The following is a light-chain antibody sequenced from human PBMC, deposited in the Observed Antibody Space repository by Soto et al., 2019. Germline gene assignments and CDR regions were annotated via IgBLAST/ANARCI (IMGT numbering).Light chain of an antibody. Sequence: EIVLTQSPGTLSLSPGERATLSCRASQSVSSTYLAWYQQKPGQAPRLLIYGASSRATGIPDRFSGSGSGTDFTLTISRLEPEDFAVYYCQHYGNSIYTFGQGTKLEIK. J-gene: IGKJ2*01. CDR2: GAS. CDR3: QHYGNSIYT. CDR1: QSVSSTY. V-gene: IGKV3-20*01.